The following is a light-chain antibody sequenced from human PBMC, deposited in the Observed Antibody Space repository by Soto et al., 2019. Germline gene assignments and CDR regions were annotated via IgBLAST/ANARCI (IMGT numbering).Light chain of an antibody. CDR2: DAS. CDR3: QQYYTLYT. V-gene: IGKV1-5*01. CDR1: QNISNW. J-gene: IGKJ2*01. Sequence: DIQMTQSPSTLSVSVGDRVTITCRASQNISNWLAWYQQRPGRAPNLLIHDASTLESGVPSRFSGSGSVTEFTLTISSLQPDDFATYYCQQYYTLYTFGQATKLEIK.